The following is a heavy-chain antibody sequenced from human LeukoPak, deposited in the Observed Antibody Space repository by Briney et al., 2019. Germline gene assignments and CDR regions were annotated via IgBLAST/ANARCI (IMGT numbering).Heavy chain of an antibody. J-gene: IGHJ4*02. V-gene: IGHV3-23*01. CDR3: AKAIVSVAAAGVAFDY. D-gene: IGHD6-13*01. CDR1: GFTFSSYA. Sequence: GGSLRLSCAASGFTFSSYAMSWVRQAPGKGLEWVSAISGSGGSTYYADSVKGRFTISRDNSKNTLYPQMNSLRAEDTAVYYCAKAIVSVAAAGVAFDYWGQGTLVTVSS. CDR2: ISGSGGST.